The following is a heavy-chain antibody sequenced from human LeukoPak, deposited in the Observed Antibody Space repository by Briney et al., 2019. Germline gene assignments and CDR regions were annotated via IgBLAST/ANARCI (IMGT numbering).Heavy chain of an antibody. CDR3: AIPTRDGYNWRGFDY. J-gene: IGHJ4*02. CDR1: GGSISSGGYY. CDR2: IYYSGST. V-gene: IGHV4-31*03. Sequence: PSQTLSLTCTVSGGSISSGGYYWSWIRQHPGKGLEWIGYIYYSGSTYYNPSLKSRVTISVDTSKNQFSLKLSSVTAADTAVYYCAIPTRDGYNWRGFDYWGQGTLVTVSS. D-gene: IGHD5-24*01.